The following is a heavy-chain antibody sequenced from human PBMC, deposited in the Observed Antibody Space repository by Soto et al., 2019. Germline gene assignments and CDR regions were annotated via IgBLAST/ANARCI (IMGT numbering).Heavy chain of an antibody. J-gene: IGHJ2*01. CDR2: ITPMFGIG. V-gene: IGHV1-69*12. CDR3: AQTLGSAVAGPGRFDL. CDR1: GGTFNRYA. D-gene: IGHD6-19*01. Sequence: QVQLVQSGAEVKKPGSSVKVSCKASGGTFNRYAISWLRQAPGQGPEWMGGITPMFGIGNYAQKFQGRVTITADESTTTVDRELRRLTCEDTAVYYCAQTLGSAVAGPGRFDLWGRGTRVIVSS.